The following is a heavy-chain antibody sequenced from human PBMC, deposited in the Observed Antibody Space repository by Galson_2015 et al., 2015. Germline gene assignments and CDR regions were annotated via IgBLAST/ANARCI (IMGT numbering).Heavy chain of an antibody. J-gene: IGHJ4*02. Sequence: SVKVSCKASGYTFTGYYMHWVRQAPGQGPEWMGLFSPHTGDTNYAQKFQGRVTMTRDTSISTAYMEVSRLRSDDTAVYYCARLTCYYDSSGSCLGSFDYWGQGTLVTVSS. CDR3: ARLTCYYDSSGSCLGSFDY. V-gene: IGHV1-2*02. CDR2: FSPHTGDT. D-gene: IGHD3-22*01. CDR1: GYTFTGYY.